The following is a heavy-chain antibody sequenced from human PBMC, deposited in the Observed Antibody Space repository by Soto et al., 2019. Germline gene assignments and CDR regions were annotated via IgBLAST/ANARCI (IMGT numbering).Heavy chain of an antibody. V-gene: IGHV1-18*01. CDR3: ARDWGVDDYYGSGSYPFDY. CDR1: GYTFTSYG. D-gene: IGHD3-10*01. Sequence: ASVKVSCKASGYTFTSYGISWVRQAPGQGLEWMGWISAYNGNTNYAQKLQGRVTMTTDPSTSTAYMELRSLRSDDTAVYYCARDWGVDDYYGSGSYPFDYWGQGTLVTV. CDR2: ISAYNGNT. J-gene: IGHJ4*02.